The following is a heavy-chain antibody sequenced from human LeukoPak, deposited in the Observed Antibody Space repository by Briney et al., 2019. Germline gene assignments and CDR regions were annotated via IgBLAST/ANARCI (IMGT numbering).Heavy chain of an antibody. V-gene: IGHV3-30*04. Sequence: PGGSLRLSCAASGFTFSSYAMHWVRQAPGKGLEWVAVISYDGSDKYYADSVKGQFTISRDNSKNTLYLQMNSLRAEDTAVYYCARTTAIVTSWFDPWGQGTLVTVSS. CDR3: ARTTAIVTSWFDP. CDR2: ISYDGSDK. J-gene: IGHJ5*02. CDR1: GFTFSSYA. D-gene: IGHD5-18*01.